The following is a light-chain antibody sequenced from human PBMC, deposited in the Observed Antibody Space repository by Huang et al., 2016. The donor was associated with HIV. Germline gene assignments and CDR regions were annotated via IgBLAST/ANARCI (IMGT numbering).Light chain of an antibody. CDR3: QQRSNWPPIT. CDR1: QSVNNY. Sequence: EIVLTQSPATLSLSPGERATLSCRASQSVNNYLAWYQQKPGQAPKLLIYDASNRATGIPARFSGSGSGTDFTHTISSLEPEDFAIYDCQQRSNWPPITFGPGTKVDIK. V-gene: IGKV3-11*01. J-gene: IGKJ3*01. CDR2: DAS.